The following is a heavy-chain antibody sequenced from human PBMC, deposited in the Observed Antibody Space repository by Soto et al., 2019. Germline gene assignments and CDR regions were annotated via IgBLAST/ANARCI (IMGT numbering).Heavy chain of an antibody. CDR3: AREWEDDYGTQFDY. CDR1: GYTFNTYG. Sequence: GASVKVSCKTSGYTFNTYGINWVRQAPGQGLEWMGGIIPIFGTANYAQKFQGRVTITADESTSTAYMELSSLRSEDTAVYYCAREWEDDYGTQFDYWGQGTLVTVSS. CDR2: IIPIFGTA. V-gene: IGHV1-69*13. J-gene: IGHJ4*02. D-gene: IGHD4-17*01.